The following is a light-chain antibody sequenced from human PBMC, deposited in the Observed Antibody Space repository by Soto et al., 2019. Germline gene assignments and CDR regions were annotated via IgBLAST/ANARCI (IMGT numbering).Light chain of an antibody. CDR1: SSDVGGYNY. CDR2: DVS. Sequence: QSVLTQHRSVSGSPGQSVTISCTGTSSDVGGYNYVSWYQQRPGKAPKLMIFDVSKRPSGVPDRFSGSKSGNTASLTISGLQPEDEADYYCCSYAGSYTFVVFGGGTKVTVL. J-gene: IGLJ2*01. V-gene: IGLV2-11*01. CDR3: CSYAGSYTFVV.